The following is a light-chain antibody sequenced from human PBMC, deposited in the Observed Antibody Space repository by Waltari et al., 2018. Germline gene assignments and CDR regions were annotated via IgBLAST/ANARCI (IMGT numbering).Light chain of an antibody. CDR1: RSVAKY. Sequence: DIQMTQSPSSLSASVGDRVTITCRASRSVAKYLNWYQQKPARAPNLLIFAASNLQVGVPSRFSGSGSGTEFTLTISSLQAEDVAVYYCQQYYNTPLTFGGGTKVEIK. V-gene: IGKV1-39*01. CDR2: AAS. J-gene: IGKJ4*01. CDR3: QQYYNTPLT.